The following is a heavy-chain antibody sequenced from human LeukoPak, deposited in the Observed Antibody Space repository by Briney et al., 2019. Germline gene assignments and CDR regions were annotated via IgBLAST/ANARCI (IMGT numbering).Heavy chain of an antibody. CDR1: GGSISSSSYY. V-gene: IGHV4-39*01. CDR2: IYYSGST. Sequence: PSETLSLTCTVSGGSISSSSYYWGWIRQPPGKGLEWIGSIYYSGSTYYNPSLKSRVTISVDTSKNQFSLKLSSVTAADTAVYYCARAPELWFGELISYHYYYMDVWGKGTTVTVSS. CDR3: ARAPELWFGELISYHYYYMDV. J-gene: IGHJ6*03. D-gene: IGHD3-10*01.